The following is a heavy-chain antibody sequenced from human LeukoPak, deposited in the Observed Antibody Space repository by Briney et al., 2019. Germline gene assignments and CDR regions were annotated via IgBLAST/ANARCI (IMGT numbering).Heavy chain of an antibody. Sequence: GGSLRLSCAASGFTFDDYGMSWVRQAPGKGLEWVSDINWNGGSTGYADSVKGRFTISRDNAKNSLYLQMNSLRAEDTALYYCARVLGCTNGVCPYYYYYYMDVWGKGTTVTVSS. CDR2: INWNGGST. D-gene: IGHD2-8*01. CDR1: GFTFDDYG. V-gene: IGHV3-20*04. J-gene: IGHJ6*03. CDR3: ARVLGCTNGVCPYYYYYYMDV.